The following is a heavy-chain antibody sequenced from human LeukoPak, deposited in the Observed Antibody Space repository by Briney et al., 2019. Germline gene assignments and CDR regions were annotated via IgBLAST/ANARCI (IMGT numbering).Heavy chain of an antibody. CDR1: GYTFVGYY. D-gene: IGHD1-26*01. CDR3: ARDLGGSYLVGLG. Sequence: GASVKVSCKASGYTFVGYYLHWVRQAPGQGLEWMAWIDPYTGNTHYAQKFQGRVTMTRDTSTSTVYMELSSLRSEDTAVYYCARDLGGSYLVGLGWGQGTLATVSS. J-gene: IGHJ4*02. V-gene: IGHV1-2*02. CDR2: IDPYTGNT.